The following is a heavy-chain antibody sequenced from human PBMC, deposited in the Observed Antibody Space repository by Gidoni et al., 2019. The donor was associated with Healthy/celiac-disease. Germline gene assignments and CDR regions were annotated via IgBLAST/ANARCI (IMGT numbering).Heavy chain of an antibody. J-gene: IGHJ6*03. D-gene: IGHD2-2*01. CDR1: GGSFVGSS. V-gene: IGHV4-34*01. Sequence: QVQLQQWGAGLLKPSETLSLPWPSHGGSFVGSSWCWPRQPPGKGLEWIGEFNHSGSTNYNPSLKSRATISVDTSKNQFSLKLSSVTAADTAVYYCARVAPYIVVVPAASYYYYYMDVWGKGTTVTVSS. CDR3: ARVAPYIVVVPAASYYYYYMDV. CDR2: FNHSGST.